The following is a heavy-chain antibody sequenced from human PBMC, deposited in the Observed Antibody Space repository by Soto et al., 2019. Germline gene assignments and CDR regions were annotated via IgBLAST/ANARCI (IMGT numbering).Heavy chain of an antibody. Sequence: PSETLSLTCTVSGGSISSYYWSWIRQPPGKGLERIGYIYYSGSTNYNPSLKSRVTMSVDTSKNQFSLKLSSVTAADTAVYYCARGGRDGYNGVLGYWGQGTLVTVSS. CDR2: IYYSGST. D-gene: IGHD5-12*01. V-gene: IGHV4-59*01. CDR3: ARGGRDGYNGVLGY. CDR1: GGSISSYY. J-gene: IGHJ4*02.